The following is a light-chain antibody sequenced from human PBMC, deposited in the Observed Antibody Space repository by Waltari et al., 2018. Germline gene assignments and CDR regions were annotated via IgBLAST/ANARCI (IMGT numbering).Light chain of an antibody. V-gene: IGKV3-11*01. CDR2: DAS. CDR3: QQRSNWPPT. J-gene: IGKJ1*01. CDR1: QSVSSY. Sequence: EIVLTQSPATLSLSPGERATLSCRASQSVSSYLAWYQQKPGQAPRLLIYDASNRAPGIPARFRGSGSGTDFTLTISSLVPEDFAVYYCQQRSNWPPTFGQGTKVEIK.